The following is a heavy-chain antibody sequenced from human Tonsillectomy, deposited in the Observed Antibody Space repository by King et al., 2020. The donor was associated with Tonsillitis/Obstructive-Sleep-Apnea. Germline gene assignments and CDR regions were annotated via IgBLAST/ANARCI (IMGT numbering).Heavy chain of an antibody. V-gene: IGHV3-23*04. J-gene: IGHJ6*03. CDR1: GFSFSIYA. Sequence: VQLVESGGNLVQPGGSLRLSCAASGFSFSIYAMTWVRRAPGKGLEWVSVISASGGSTYYADSVKGRFTNSRDNSRNTLYLQMNSLRAEDTAVYYCAKDSDSSGYYPSNYYYMDVWGKGTTVTVSS. CDR2: ISASGGST. D-gene: IGHD3-22*01. CDR3: AKDSDSSGYYPSNYYYMDV.